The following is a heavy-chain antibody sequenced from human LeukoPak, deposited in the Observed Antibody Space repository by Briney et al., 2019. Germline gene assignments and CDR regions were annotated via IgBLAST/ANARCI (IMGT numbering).Heavy chain of an antibody. CDR1: GGSISSGGYY. J-gene: IGHJ4*02. V-gene: IGHV4-31*03. CDR3: ARERPFPEGSGYYYYFDY. D-gene: IGHD3-22*01. Sequence: PSQTLSLTCTVSGGSISSGGYYWSWIRQHPGKGLEWIGCIYYSGSTYYNPSLKSRVTISVDTSKNQFSLKLSSVTATDTAVYYCARERPFPEGSGYYYYFDYWGQGTLVTVSS. CDR2: IYYSGST.